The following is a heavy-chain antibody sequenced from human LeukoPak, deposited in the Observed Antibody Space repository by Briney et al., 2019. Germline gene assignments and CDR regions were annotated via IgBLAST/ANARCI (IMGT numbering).Heavy chain of an antibody. CDR3: ARRGRPGKTGTTWTLLDY. J-gene: IGHJ4*02. CDR2: IYPGDSDT. V-gene: IGHV5-51*01. Sequence: TLGESLKISCKGSGYSFTSYWIGWVRQMPGKGLEWMGIIYPGDSDTRYSPSFQGQVTISADKSISTAYLQWSSLKASDTAMYYCARRGRPGKTGTTWTLLDYWGQGTLVTVSS. D-gene: IGHD1-7*01. CDR1: GYSFTSYW.